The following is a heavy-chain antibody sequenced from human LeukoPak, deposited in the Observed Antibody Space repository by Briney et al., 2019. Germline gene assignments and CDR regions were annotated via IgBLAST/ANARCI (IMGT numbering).Heavy chain of an antibody. Sequence: PGGSLRLSCGASGFSFSSFGMHWVRQAPGKGLQWVAVISYDGSNKYYTDSVKGRFTISRDNSKNTLYLEMNSLRAEDTAVYYCARARRSGGITMIRGVKDRGWFDPWGQGTLVTVSS. V-gene: IGHV3-30*04. CDR2: ISYDGSNK. J-gene: IGHJ5*02. D-gene: IGHD3-10*01. CDR1: GFSFSSFG. CDR3: ARARRSGGITMIRGVKDRGWFDP.